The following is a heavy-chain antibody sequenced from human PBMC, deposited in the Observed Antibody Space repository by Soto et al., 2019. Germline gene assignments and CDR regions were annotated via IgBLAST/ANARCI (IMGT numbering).Heavy chain of an antibody. V-gene: IGHV3-9*01. CDR2: ISWNSGSI. CDR3: AKIGVAATGSYYYYGMDV. Sequence: EVQLVESGGGLVQPGRSLRLSCAASGFTFDDYAMHWVRQAPGKGLEWVSGISWNSGSIGYADSVKGRFTISRDNAKNSLYLQMNSLRAEDTALYYCAKIGVAATGSYYYYGMDVWGQGTTVTVSS. J-gene: IGHJ6*02. D-gene: IGHD3-10*01. CDR1: GFTFDDYA.